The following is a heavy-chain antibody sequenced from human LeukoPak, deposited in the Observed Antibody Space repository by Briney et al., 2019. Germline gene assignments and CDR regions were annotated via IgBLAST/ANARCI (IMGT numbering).Heavy chain of an antibody. V-gene: IGHV3-30*04. J-gene: IGHJ4*02. CDR3: AREKQSGGTPFDY. Sequence: GGSLRLSCVASGFTFTGHSMHWVRQAPGKGPEWVAVVAHDEKTIFYADSPKGRFTVSRDNSKNTVYLQMNSLRDEDTAVYYCAREKQSGGTPFDYWGQGSLVTVSS. D-gene: IGHD1-26*01. CDR2: VAHDEKTI. CDR1: GFTFTGHS.